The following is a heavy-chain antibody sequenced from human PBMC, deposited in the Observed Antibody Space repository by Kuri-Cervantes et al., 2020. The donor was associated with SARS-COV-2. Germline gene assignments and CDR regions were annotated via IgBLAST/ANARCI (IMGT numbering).Heavy chain of an antibody. V-gene: IGHV1-8*03. CDR2: MNPNSGNT. D-gene: IGHD6-13*01. CDR3: ARERGSWYVPLRTYYYYYMDV. CDR1: GYTFTSYD. J-gene: IGHJ6*03. Sequence: ASVKVSCKASGYTFTSYDINWVRQATGQGLEWMGWMNPNSGNTGYAQKSQGRVTITRNTSISTAYMELSSLRSEDTAVYYCARERGSWYVPLRTYYYYYMDVWGKGTTVTVSS.